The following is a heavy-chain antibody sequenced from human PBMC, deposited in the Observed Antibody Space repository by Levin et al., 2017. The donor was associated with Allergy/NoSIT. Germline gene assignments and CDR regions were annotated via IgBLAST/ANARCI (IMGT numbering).Heavy chain of an antibody. CDR2: ISSNGGST. CDR1: GFTFSSYA. CDR3: VKVRAGTTSYYYYYYMDV. V-gene: IGHV3-64D*06. J-gene: IGHJ6*03. D-gene: IGHD1-7*01. Sequence: GESLKISCSASGFTFSSYAMHWVRQAPGKGLEYVSAISSNGGSTYYADSVKGRFTISRDNSKNTLYLQMSSLRAEDTAVYYCVKVRAGTTSYYYYYYMDVWGKGTTVTVSS.